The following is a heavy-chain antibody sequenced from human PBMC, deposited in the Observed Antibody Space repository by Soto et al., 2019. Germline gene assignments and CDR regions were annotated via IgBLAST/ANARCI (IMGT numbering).Heavy chain of an antibody. CDR1: GFTFSSYV. V-gene: IGHV3-23*01. Sequence: EVQLLESGGGLVQPGGSLRLSCAASGFTFSSYVMSWVRQAPGKGLEWVSAISGSGGSTYYADSVKGRFTISRDNSKNTLYLQMNSLRAEDTAVYYCAKATTVVSPSSRSLWEYFQHWGQGTLVTVSS. CDR2: ISGSGGST. D-gene: IGHD4-17*01. CDR3: AKATTVVSPSSRSLWEYFQH. J-gene: IGHJ1*01.